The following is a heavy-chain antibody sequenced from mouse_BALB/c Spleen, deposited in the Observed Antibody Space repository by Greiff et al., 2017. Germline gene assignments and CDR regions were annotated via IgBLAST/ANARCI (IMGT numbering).Heavy chain of an antibody. CDR3: ASHPYFDV. Sequence: EVKLMESGAELVKPGASVKLSCTASGFNIKDTYMHWVKQRPEQGLEWIGRIDPANGNTKYDPKFQGKATITADTSSNTAYLQLSSLTSEDTAVYYCASHPYFDVWGAGTTVTVSS. V-gene: IGHV14-3*02. CDR1: GFNIKDTY. CDR2: IDPANGNT. J-gene: IGHJ1*01.